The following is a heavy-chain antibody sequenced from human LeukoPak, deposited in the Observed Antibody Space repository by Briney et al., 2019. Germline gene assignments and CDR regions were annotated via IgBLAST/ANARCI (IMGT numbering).Heavy chain of an antibody. D-gene: IGHD1-26*01. J-gene: IGHJ4*02. CDR3: AKSLVGTTTRVG. Sequence: PGGSLRLFCAASGFTLSDYAMSWVRQAPGRGLEWVSGISGSGVITNYADSVKGRFTISRDNSKNTLYLQMNSLRAEDTAVYYCAKSLVGTTTRVGWGQGTLVTVSS. V-gene: IGHV3-23*01. CDR1: GFTLSDYA. CDR2: ISGSGVIT.